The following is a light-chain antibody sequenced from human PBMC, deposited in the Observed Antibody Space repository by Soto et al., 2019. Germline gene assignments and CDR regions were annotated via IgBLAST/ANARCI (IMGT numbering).Light chain of an antibody. Sequence: QSVLTQSSSASASLGSSVKLTCTLSSGHSSYIIAWHQQQPGKAPRYLMKLEGSGSYNKGSGVPDRFSGSSSGADRYLTISNLQSEDEADYYCDTWDSNTRVFAGGTKLTVL. CDR3: DTWDSNTRV. CDR2: LEGSGSY. CDR1: SGHSSYI. J-gene: IGLJ2*01. V-gene: IGLV4-60*03.